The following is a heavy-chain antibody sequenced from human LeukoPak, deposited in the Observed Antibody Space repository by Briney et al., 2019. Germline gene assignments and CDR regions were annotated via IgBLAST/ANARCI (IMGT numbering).Heavy chain of an antibody. CDR3: ARDTQLGYCSGGSCFPYYYYGMDV. Sequence: ASVKVSCKASGYTFTSYGISWVRQAPGQGLEWMGWISAYNGNTNYAQKLQGSVTMTTDTSTSTAYMELRSLRSDDTAVYYCARDTQLGYCSGGSCFPYYYYGMDVWGKGTTVTVSS. CDR2: ISAYNGNT. CDR1: GYTFTSYG. J-gene: IGHJ6*04. D-gene: IGHD2-15*01. V-gene: IGHV1-18*04.